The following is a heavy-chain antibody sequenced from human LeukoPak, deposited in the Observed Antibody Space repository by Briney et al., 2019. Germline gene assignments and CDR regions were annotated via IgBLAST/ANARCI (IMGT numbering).Heavy chain of an antibody. D-gene: IGHD3-10*01. Sequence: PSETLSLTCTVSGGSITSGSYYWSWIRQPAGKGLEWIGRIYTSGSTNYNPSLKSRVTISVDTSKNQFSLKLSSVTAADTAVYYCARSPGWFGILARRSYYFDYWGQGTLVTVSS. CDR1: GGSITSGSYY. CDR2: IYTSGST. CDR3: ARSPGWFGILARRSYYFDY. J-gene: IGHJ4*02. V-gene: IGHV4-61*02.